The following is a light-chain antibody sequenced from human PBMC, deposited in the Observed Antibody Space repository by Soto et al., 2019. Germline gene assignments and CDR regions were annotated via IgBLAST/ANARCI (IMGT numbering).Light chain of an antibody. CDR2: DAS. J-gene: IGKJ3*01. V-gene: IGKV3-15*01. CDR1: QSISRK. Sequence: EILMTQSPATLSVSPGESVALSCRASQSISRKLAWYQQKPGQAPRLLIYDASTRATGIPARFSGSGAGTEFTLTISSLQSEDFAFYYCQHYDQWPPFTFGPGTKVDIK. CDR3: QHYDQWPPFT.